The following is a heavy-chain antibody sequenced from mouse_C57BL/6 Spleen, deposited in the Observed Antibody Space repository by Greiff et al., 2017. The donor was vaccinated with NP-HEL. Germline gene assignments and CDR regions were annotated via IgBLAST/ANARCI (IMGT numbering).Heavy chain of an antibody. Sequence: VQLKESGGGLVKPGGSLKLSCAASGFTFSSYAMSWVRQTPEKRLEWVATISAGGSYTYYPDNVKGRFTITRDNAKNNLYMPMSHLKSEDTAMYYGARGNYYGSSPYYFDYWGQGTTLTVSS. D-gene: IGHD1-1*01. CDR1: GFTFSSYA. J-gene: IGHJ2*01. CDR2: ISAGGSYT. CDR3: ARGNYYGSSPYYFDY. V-gene: IGHV5-4*01.